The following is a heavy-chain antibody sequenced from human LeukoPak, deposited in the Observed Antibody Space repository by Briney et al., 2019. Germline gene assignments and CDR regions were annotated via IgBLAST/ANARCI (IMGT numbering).Heavy chain of an antibody. CDR2: INHRGST. Sequence: SETLSLTCAVYGGSFSGYYWSWIRQPPGKGLEWIGEINHRGSTNYNPSLKSRVTISVDTSKNQFSLKLSSVPGADTAVYYCARGPSRLGYCSSTSCYVKGSYYYYYGMDVWGQGTTVTVSS. J-gene: IGHJ6*02. CDR3: ARGPSRLGYCSSTSCYVKGSYYYYYGMDV. V-gene: IGHV4-34*01. D-gene: IGHD2-2*01. CDR1: GGSFSGYY.